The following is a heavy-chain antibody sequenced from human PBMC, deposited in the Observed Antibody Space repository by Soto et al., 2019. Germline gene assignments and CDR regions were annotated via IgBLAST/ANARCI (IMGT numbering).Heavy chain of an antibody. Sequence: SETLSLTCTVSGGSISSSSYYWGWIRQPPGKGLEWIGSIYYSGSTYYNPSLKSRVTISVDTSKNQFSLKLSSVTAADTAVYYCARGRGNISGSYFRFASASSIDYWGQGTLVTVSS. D-gene: IGHD1-26*01. J-gene: IGHJ4*02. CDR3: ARGRGNISGSYFRFASASSIDY. V-gene: IGHV4-39*01. CDR2: IYYSGST. CDR1: GGSISSSSYY.